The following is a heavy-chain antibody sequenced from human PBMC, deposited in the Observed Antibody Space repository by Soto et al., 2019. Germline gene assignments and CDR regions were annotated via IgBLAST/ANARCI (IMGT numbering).Heavy chain of an antibody. Sequence: QVHLLESGGGVVQPGTSLRLSCAASGFSFRTSGMHWVRQAPGKGLEWVASISFDGTINNYADSVKGRFSISRDNSKSVSFLHLNSVRSEDTAMYYCAKDPYSSNWLPEYWGQGTLVTVSS. CDR2: ISFDGTIN. CDR1: GFSFRTSG. CDR3: AKDPYSSNWLPEY. D-gene: IGHD6-13*01. V-gene: IGHV3-30*18. J-gene: IGHJ4*02.